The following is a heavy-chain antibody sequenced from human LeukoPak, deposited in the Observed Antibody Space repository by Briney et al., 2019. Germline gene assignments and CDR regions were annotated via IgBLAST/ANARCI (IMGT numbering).Heavy chain of an antibody. Sequence: GGSLRLSCAASGFSFSNYGMNWVRQAPGKGLEWVSGITGNGATTYYADSVKGRFTISRDNSKSTLYLQMNSLRAEDMAVYYCAKRREWDIAMDFDYWGQGTLVTVSS. V-gene: IGHV3-23*01. CDR3: AKRREWDIAMDFDY. D-gene: IGHD5-18*01. CDR2: ITGNGATT. J-gene: IGHJ4*02. CDR1: GFSFSNYG.